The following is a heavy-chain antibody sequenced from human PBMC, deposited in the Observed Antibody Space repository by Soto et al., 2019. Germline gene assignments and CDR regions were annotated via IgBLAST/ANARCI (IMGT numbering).Heavy chain of an antibody. CDR2: IIPIFGTA. Sequence: RASGKVSCKASGGTFSSYAISWLRQAPGQGLEWMGGIIPIFGTANYAQKFQGRVTITADKSTSTAYMELSSLRSEDTAVYYCARDSREPRAYYYYGMDVWGQGTTVPVSS. CDR3: ARDSREPRAYYYYGMDV. CDR1: GGTFSSYA. J-gene: IGHJ6*02. V-gene: IGHV1-69*06. D-gene: IGHD1-1*01.